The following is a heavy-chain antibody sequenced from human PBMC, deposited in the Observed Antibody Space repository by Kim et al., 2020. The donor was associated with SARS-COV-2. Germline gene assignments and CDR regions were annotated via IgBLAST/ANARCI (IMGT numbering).Heavy chain of an antibody. J-gene: IGHJ4*02. CDR3: TTDPMVRGNVRDY. Sequence: GGSLRLSCAASGFTFSNAWMSWVRQAPGKGLEWVGRIKSKTDGGTTDYAAPVKGRFTISRDDSKNTLYLQMNSLKTEDTAVYYCTTDPMVRGNVRDYWGQGTLVTVSS. CDR2: IKSKTDGGTT. D-gene: IGHD3-10*01. CDR1: GFTFSNAW. V-gene: IGHV3-15*01.